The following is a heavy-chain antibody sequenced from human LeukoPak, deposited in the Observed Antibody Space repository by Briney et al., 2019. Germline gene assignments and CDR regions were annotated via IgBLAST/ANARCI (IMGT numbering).Heavy chain of an antibody. D-gene: IGHD6-19*01. CDR1: GGTFSSYA. J-gene: IGHJ6*02. V-gene: IGHV1-69*04. CDR3: ARSGYSSGWYVSGYYYYYGMDV. CDR2: IIPILGIA. Sequence: EASVKVSCKASGGTFSSYAISWVRQAPGQGLEWMGRIIPILGIANYAQKFQGRVTITADKSTSTAYMELSRLRSDDTAVYYCARSGYSSGWYVSGYYYYYGMDVWGQGTTVTVSS.